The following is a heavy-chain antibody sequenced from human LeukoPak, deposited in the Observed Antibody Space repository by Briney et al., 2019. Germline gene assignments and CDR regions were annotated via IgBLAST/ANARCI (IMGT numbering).Heavy chain of an antibody. CDR1: GGSISSSNW. V-gene: IGHV4-4*02. D-gene: IGHD3-3*01. CDR3: ARDEADFWSGYYHQPWFDP. CDR2: IYHSGST. Sequence: SETLSLTCAVSGGSISSSNWWSWVRQPPGKGLEWIGEIYHSGSTNYNPSLKSRVTISVDTSKNQFSLKLSSVTAADTAVYYCARDEADFWSGYYHQPWFDPWGQGTLVTVSS. J-gene: IGHJ5*02.